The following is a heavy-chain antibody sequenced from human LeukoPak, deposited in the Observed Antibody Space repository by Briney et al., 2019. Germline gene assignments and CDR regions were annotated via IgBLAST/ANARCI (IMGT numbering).Heavy chain of an antibody. CDR1: GGSFSGYY. CDR2: INHSGST. D-gene: IGHD3-3*01. V-gene: IGHV4-34*01. J-gene: IGHJ3*02. Sequence: PSETPSLTCAVYGGSFSGYYWSWIRQPPGKGLEWIGEINHSGSTNYNPSLKSRVTISVDTSKNQFSLKLSSVTAADTAVYYCARGGVVNAFDIWGQGTMVTVSS. CDR3: ARGGVVNAFDI.